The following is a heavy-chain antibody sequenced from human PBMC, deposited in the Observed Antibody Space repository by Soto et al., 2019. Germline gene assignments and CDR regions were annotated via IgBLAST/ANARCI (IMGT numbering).Heavy chain of an antibody. CDR1: GGTFSSNI. CDR2: IIPILGIA. V-gene: IGHV1-69*02. CDR3: ARGFGSGSYAVDY. D-gene: IGHD3-10*01. J-gene: IGHJ4*02. Sequence: QVQLVQSGAEVKKPGSSVKVSCKASGGTFSSNIIIWVRQAPGQGLEWMGKIIPILGIANYAQQFQGRVTITADKSTSTAYMEVSSLRSEDTAVYYCARGFGSGSYAVDYWGQGTLVTVSS.